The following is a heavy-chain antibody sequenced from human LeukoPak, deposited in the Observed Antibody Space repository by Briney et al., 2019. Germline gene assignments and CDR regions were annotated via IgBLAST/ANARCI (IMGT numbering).Heavy chain of an antibody. CDR2: ISGSGGST. V-gene: IGHV3-23*01. J-gene: IGHJ4*02. CDR3: AKVLPNDYVWGSYRPGPFDY. Sequence: GGSLRLSCAASGFTFSSYGMSWVRQAPGKGLEWVSAISGSGGSTYYADSVKGRFTISRDNSKNTLYLQMNRLRAEDTAVYYCAKVLPNDYVWGSYRPGPFDYWGQGTLVTVSS. D-gene: IGHD3-16*02. CDR1: GFTFSSYG.